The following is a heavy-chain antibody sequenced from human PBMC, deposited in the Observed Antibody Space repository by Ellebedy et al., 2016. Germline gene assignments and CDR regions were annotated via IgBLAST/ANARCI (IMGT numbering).Heavy chain of an antibody. Sequence: GESLKISCAASAFTFSNYWMHWVRQAPGKGLVWVSRINSDGSSTTYADSVKGRFTLSRDNANNTLYLQMNRLRAEDTAVYYCVREYQYYDFSSGYFRSLEGHAFDIWGQGTVVTVSS. J-gene: IGHJ3*02. D-gene: IGHD3-3*01. CDR1: AFTFSNYW. CDR3: VREYQYYDFSSGYFRSLEGHAFDI. CDR2: INSDGSST. V-gene: IGHV3-74*01.